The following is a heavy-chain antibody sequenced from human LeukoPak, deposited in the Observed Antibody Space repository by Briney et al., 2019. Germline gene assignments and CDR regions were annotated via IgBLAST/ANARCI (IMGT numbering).Heavy chain of an antibody. CDR1: GFTVSSNY. V-gene: IGHV3-53*01. D-gene: IGHD4-17*01. Sequence: GGSLRLSCAASGFTVSSNYMNWVRQAPGKGLEWVSVVYSGGSTYYADSVKGRFTISRDNSKNTLYLQMNSLRAEDTAVYYCAREAVTRNYFDYWGQGTLVTVSS. CDR2: VYSGGST. J-gene: IGHJ4*02. CDR3: AREAVTRNYFDY.